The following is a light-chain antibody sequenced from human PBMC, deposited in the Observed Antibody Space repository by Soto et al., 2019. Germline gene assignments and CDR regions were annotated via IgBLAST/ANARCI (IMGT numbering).Light chain of an antibody. J-gene: IGLJ2*01. CDR1: SSNIGSNT. Sequence: QSVLTQPPSASGTPGQRVTISCSGSSSNIGSNTVNWYQQLPGTAPKLLIYSNNQRPSGVPDRFSGSKSGTSASLAISGLQSEDEGYYYCAAWDDSLNGVVFGGGTKLTVL. CDR2: SNN. V-gene: IGLV1-44*01. CDR3: AAWDDSLNGVV.